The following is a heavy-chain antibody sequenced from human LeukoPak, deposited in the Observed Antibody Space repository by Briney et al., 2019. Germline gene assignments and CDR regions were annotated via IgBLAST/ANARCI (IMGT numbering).Heavy chain of an antibody. CDR2: ISYDGSNK. Sequence: GGSLRLSCAASGFTFNSYALHWVRQAPGKGLEWVAVISYDGSNKYYADSVKGRFTISRDISKNTLYLQMNSLRAEDTAVYFCARSGYSSTWYLQNFELDYWGQGTLVTVSS. D-gene: IGHD2-2*01. CDR3: ARSGYSSTWYLQNFELDY. J-gene: IGHJ4*02. V-gene: IGHV3-30*04. CDR1: GFTFNSYA.